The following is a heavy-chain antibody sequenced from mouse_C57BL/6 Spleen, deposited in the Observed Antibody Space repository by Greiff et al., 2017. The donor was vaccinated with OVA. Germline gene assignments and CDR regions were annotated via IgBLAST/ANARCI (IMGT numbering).Heavy chain of an antibody. CDR3: ANYYGSGGY. D-gene: IGHD1-1*01. Sequence: QVQLQQPGAELVKPGASVKMSCKASGYTFTSYWITWVKQRPGQGLEWIGDIYTGSGSTNSNEKFKSKATLTVDTASSTAYMQLSSLTSEDSAVYYCANYYGSGGYWGQGTTLTVSS. CDR1: GYTFTSYW. V-gene: IGHV1-55*01. J-gene: IGHJ2*01. CDR2: IYTGSGST.